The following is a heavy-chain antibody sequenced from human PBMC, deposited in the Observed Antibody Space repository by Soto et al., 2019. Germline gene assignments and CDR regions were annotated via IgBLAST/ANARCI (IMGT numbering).Heavy chain of an antibody. CDR2: VFEGGAT. CDR1: GVSITSRNF. V-gene: IGHV4-4*02. CDR3: ASDPSDGYNAFDF. D-gene: IGHD1-1*01. Sequence: SETLSLTCTVSGVSITSRNFWSWVRQTPGKGLEWIGEVFEGGATSYNPSLKSRVTISVDKAKSQFSLNLSSVTAADTAVYYCASDPSDGYNAFDFWGQGIPVTVSS. J-gene: IGHJ4*02.